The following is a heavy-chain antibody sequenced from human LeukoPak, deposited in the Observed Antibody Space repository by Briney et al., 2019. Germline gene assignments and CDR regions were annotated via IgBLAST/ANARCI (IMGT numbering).Heavy chain of an antibody. CDR3: VREKGGGYRNSIDY. J-gene: IGHJ4*02. Sequence: GGSLRLSCAASGFTVSSNYMSWVRQAPGKGLEWVSVIYSGGSTYYADSVKGRFTISRDNSKNTLYLQMNSLRAEDTALYYCVREKGGGYRNSIDYWGQGTLVTVSS. CDR1: GFTVSSNY. D-gene: IGHD3-22*01. V-gene: IGHV3-53*01. CDR2: IYSGGST.